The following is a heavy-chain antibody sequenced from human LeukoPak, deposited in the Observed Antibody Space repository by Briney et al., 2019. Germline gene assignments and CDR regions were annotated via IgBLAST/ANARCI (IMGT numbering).Heavy chain of an antibody. Sequence: ASVRVSCKASGGTFSSYAISWVRQAPGQGLEGRGGIIPIFGTANYAQKFQGRVTITADESTSTAYMELSSLRSEDTAVYYCARDNGSGSYIHAFDIWGQGTMVTVSS. J-gene: IGHJ3*02. CDR1: GGTFSSYA. CDR2: IIPIFGTA. V-gene: IGHV1-69*13. D-gene: IGHD3-10*01. CDR3: ARDNGSGSYIHAFDI.